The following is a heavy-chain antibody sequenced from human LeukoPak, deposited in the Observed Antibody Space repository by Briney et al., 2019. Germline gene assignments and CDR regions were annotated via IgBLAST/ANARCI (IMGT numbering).Heavy chain of an antibody. Sequence: SETLSLTCAVSGGSISSSNWWSWVRQPPGKGLEWIGEINHSGSTNYNPSLKSRVTISVDTSKNQFSLKLSSVTAADTAVYYCARAQGGTTMWNWFDPWGQGTLVTVSS. V-gene: IGHV4-4*02. CDR3: ARAQGGTTMWNWFDP. CDR1: GGSISSSNW. D-gene: IGHD1-7*01. J-gene: IGHJ5*02. CDR2: INHSGST.